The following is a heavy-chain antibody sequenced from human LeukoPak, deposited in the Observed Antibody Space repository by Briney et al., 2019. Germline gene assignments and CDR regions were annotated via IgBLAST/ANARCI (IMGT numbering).Heavy chain of an antibody. CDR1: GDSXSNYY. Sequence: ETLSLTCXVSGDSXSNYYWSWIRQPPGKGLEWIGYIYYSESTNYNPSLKSRVTISTDTSKSQFSLNLRSVTAEDTGIYYCARGRCRNSGCRPYFDYWGQGTQVTVSS. CDR3: ARGRCRNSGCRPYFDY. J-gene: IGHJ4*02. CDR2: IYYSEST. V-gene: IGHV4-59*01. D-gene: IGHD2/OR15-2a*01.